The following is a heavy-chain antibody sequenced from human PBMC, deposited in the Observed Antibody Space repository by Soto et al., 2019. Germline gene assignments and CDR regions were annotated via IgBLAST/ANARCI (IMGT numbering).Heavy chain of an antibody. CDR1: GFIFSSYA. D-gene: IGHD3-22*01. V-gene: IGHV3-30-3*01. CDR2: ISYDGSNK. J-gene: IGHJ2*01. CDR3: ARDRGGYYYGSSGYYSPGYFDL. Sequence: QVQVVESGGGVVQPGRSLRLSCAAPGFIFSSYAMHWVRQAPGKGLEWVAVISYDGSNKHYADSVKGRFTISRDNSKNTMYLQMNSLRAEDTAVYYCARDRGGYYYGSSGYYSPGYFDLWGRGTLVTVSS.